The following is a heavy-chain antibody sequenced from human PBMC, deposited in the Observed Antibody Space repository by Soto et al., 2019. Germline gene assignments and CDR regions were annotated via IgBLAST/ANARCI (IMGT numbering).Heavy chain of an antibody. CDR2: ISDDGGSKK. CDR3: ALEMSNYYYYGMDV. Sequence: QVQLVESGGAVVQSGGSLRLSCAASGFTFSSYYMYWVRQAPGKGLEWVATISDDGGSKKYYTDSVKCRFTVSRDNFNKTLYLQMNGLRPEDTAVYYCALEMSNYYYYGMDVWGQGTTVTVPS. V-gene: IGHV3-30-3*01. J-gene: IGHJ6*02. CDR1: GFTFSSYY.